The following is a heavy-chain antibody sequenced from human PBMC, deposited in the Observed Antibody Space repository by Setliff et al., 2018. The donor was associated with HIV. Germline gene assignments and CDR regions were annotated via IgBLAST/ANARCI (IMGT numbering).Heavy chain of an antibody. CDR3: AGVFGVYYDKEGPYDAFDI. CDR1: GGTFSSYA. V-gene: IGHV1-69*05. D-gene: IGHD3-22*01. Sequence: ASVKVSCKASGGTFSSYAISWVRQAPGQGLEWMGGIIPIFGTANYAQKFQGRVTITTDESTSTAYMELGSLRSEDTAVYYCAGVFGVYYDKEGPYDAFDIWGQGTMVTVSS. J-gene: IGHJ3*02. CDR2: IIPIFGTA.